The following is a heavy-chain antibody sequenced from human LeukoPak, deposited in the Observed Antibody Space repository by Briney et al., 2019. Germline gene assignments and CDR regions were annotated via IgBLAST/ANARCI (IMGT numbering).Heavy chain of an antibody. D-gene: IGHD3-10*01. CDR1: GGSISSSSYY. CDR3: ARRGRFGELLYFDY. CDR2: IHYSGST. Sequence: SETLSLTCTVSGGSISSSSYYWGWIRQPPGKGLEWIGSIHYSGSTYYNPSLKSRVTISVDTSKNQFSLKLSSVTAADTAVYYCARRGRFGELLYFDYWGQGTLVTVSS. J-gene: IGHJ4*02. V-gene: IGHV4-39*01.